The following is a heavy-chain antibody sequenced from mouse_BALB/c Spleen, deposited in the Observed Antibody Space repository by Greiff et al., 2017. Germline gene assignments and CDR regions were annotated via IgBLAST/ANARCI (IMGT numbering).Heavy chain of an antibody. Sequence: VQLQQSGAELVRPGTSVKISCKASGYTFTNYWLGWVKQRPGHGLEWIGDIYPGGGYTNYNEKFKGKATLTADTSSSTAYMQLSSLTSEDSAVYFCARGYDYPLYAMDYWGQGTSVTVSS. D-gene: IGHD2-4*01. CDR1: GYTFTNYW. CDR2: IYPGGGYT. CDR3: ARGYDYPLYAMDY. J-gene: IGHJ4*01. V-gene: IGHV1-63*02.